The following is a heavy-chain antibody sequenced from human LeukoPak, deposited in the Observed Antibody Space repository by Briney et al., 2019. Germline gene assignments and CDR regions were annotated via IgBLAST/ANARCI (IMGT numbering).Heavy chain of an antibody. D-gene: IGHD6-19*01. J-gene: IGHJ5*02. Sequence: PGXSLRLSCAASGFTFSSYWMSWVSQAPGKGLEWVANIKQDGSEKYYVDSVKGRFTISRDNAKNSLYLQMNSLRAEDTAVYYCARDLRQWLPPDWFDPWGQGTLVTVSS. CDR3: ARDLRQWLPPDWFDP. CDR2: IKQDGSEK. V-gene: IGHV3-7*01. CDR1: GFTFSSYW.